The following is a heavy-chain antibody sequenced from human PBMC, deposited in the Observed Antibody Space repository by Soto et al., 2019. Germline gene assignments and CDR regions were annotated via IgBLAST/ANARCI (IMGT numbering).Heavy chain of an antibody. CDR1: GFTFSSCW. CDR3: IRGPGGSAGF. CDR2: INEDGSTI. V-gene: IGHV3-74*01. Sequence: PGGSLRLSCAASGFTFSSCWMHWVRQAPGKGLVWVSRINEDGSTINYADSVKGRFTISRDNAKNTLYLEMNSLRAEDTAVYYWIRGPGGSAGFCGQGPLGTVSS. D-gene: IGHD3-16*01. J-gene: IGHJ1*01.